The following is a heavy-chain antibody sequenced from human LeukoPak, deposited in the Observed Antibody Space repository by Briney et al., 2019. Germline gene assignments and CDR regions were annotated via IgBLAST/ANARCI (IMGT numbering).Heavy chain of an antibody. Sequence: GGSLRLSCAASGFSFSSYVMTWVRQAPGKGLEWVSVISGSGGTTYYADSVKGRFTISRDSSKNTLYLQMNSLRAEDTAVYYCAKVSGGGLYYDGMDVWGQGTTVTVSS. V-gene: IGHV3-23*01. D-gene: IGHD1-14*01. CDR3: AKVSGGGLYYDGMDV. CDR1: GFSFSSYV. J-gene: IGHJ6*02. CDR2: ISGSGGTT.